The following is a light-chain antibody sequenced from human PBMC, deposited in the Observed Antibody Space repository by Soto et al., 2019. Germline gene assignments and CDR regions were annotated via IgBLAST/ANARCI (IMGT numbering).Light chain of an antibody. CDR1: SSDVGSYNL. Sequence: QSALTQPASVSGSPGQSITISCTGTSSDVGSYNLVSWYQQHPGKAPKLRIYEGSKRPSGVSNRFSGSKSGNTASLTISGLQAADEADYYCCSYAGSSTFVVFGGGTKVTVL. CDR3: CSYAGSSTFVV. CDR2: EGS. J-gene: IGLJ2*01. V-gene: IGLV2-23*03.